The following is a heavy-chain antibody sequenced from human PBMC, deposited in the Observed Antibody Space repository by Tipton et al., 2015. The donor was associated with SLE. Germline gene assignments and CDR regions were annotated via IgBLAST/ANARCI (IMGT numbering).Heavy chain of an antibody. Sequence: PGLVKPSQTLSLTCAISGDSVSSNSAAWNWIRQSPSTGLEWLGRTYFKSKWYNDYADSVKSRITINPDTSKNQFSLQLNSVTPEDTAVYYCARAGIATLNYFDYWGQGTQVTVSS. J-gene: IGHJ4*02. D-gene: IGHD6-13*01. CDR2: TYFKSKWYN. CDR3: ARAGIATLNYFDY. V-gene: IGHV6-1*01. CDR1: GDSVSSNSAA.